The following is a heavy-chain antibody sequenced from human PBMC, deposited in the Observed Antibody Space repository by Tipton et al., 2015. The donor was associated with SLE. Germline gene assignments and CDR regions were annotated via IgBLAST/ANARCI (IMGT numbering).Heavy chain of an antibody. CDR2: MYYSGTT. J-gene: IGHJ4*02. Sequence: TLSLTCTVSGGSISSSSYYWGWIRQPPGKGLEWIGCMYYSGTTYYNPSLKSRVTISVDTSKNQFSLKLSSVTAADTAVYYCARQDCGDSSHYVDYCGQGALVTVSS. CDR1: GGSISSSSYY. CDR3: ARQDCGDSSHYVDY. D-gene: IGHD4-17*01. V-gene: IGHV4-39*01.